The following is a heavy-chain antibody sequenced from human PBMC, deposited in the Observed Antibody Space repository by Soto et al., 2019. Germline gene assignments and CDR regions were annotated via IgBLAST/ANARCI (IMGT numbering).Heavy chain of an antibody. J-gene: IGHJ4*02. D-gene: IGHD4-17*01. CDR3: AQRGGSDYWGGFDY. Sequence: EVQLSESGGGLVQPGGSLRLSCAASGFTFSNYAMSWVRQAPGKGLEWVSGISNNGGTTYYADSVKGGFTISRDNSKNTLFLQMISLRPDDTAVYYCAQRGGSDYWGGFDYWGPGTLVTVSS. CDR2: ISNNGGTT. V-gene: IGHV3-23*01. CDR1: GFTFSNYA.